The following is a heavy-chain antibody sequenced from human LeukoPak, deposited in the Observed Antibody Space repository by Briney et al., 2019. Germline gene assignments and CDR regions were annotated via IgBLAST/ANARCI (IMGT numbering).Heavy chain of an antibody. D-gene: IGHD3-10*01. CDR1: GFTFSSYS. CDR3: ARVFGSPAFDY. Sequence: GGSLRLSCAASGFTFSSYSMNWVRQAPGKRLEWVSSISSSSSYIYYADSVKGRFTISRDNAKNSLYLQMNSLRAEDTAVYCCARVFGSPAFDYWGQGTLVTVSS. V-gene: IGHV3-21*01. CDR2: ISSSSSYI. J-gene: IGHJ4*02.